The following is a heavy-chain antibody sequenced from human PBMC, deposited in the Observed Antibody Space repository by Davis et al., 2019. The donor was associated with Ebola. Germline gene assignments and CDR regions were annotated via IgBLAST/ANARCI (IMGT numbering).Heavy chain of an antibody. CDR3: AHSLPYYDFWSGYYTAYWYFDL. D-gene: IGHD3-3*01. J-gene: IGHJ2*01. Sequence: SGPTLAKPTQTLTLTCTFSGFSLSTSGVGVGWIRQPPGKALEWLALIYWDDDKRYSPSLKSRLTITKDTPKNQVVLTMTNMDPVDTATYYCAHSLPYYDFWSGYYTAYWYFDLWGRGTLVTVSS. CDR2: IYWDDDK. V-gene: IGHV2-5*02. CDR1: GFSLSTSGVG.